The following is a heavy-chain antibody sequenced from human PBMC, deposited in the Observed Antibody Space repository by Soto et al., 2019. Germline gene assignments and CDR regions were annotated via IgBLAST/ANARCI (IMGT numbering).Heavy chain of an antibody. CDR3: ARDPSIAVRMSWFDP. CDR2: IYYSGAT. Sequence: SATLSLTCTVSGGSISSYYWSWIRQPPGKGLEWIGYIYYSGATNYNPSLKSRVTISVDTSKNQFSLKLSSVTAADTAVYYCARDPSIAVRMSWFDPWGQGTLVTVSS. D-gene: IGHD6-6*01. V-gene: IGHV4-59*01. J-gene: IGHJ5*02. CDR1: GGSISSYY.